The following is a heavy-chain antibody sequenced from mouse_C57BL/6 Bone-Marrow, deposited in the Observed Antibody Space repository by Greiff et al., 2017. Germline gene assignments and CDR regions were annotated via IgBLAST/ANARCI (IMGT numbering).Heavy chain of an antibody. D-gene: IGHD2-1*01. J-gene: IGHJ1*03. CDR1: GYTFTDYY. Sequence: EVQLQESGPVLVKPGASVKMSCKASGYTFTDYYMNWVKQSHGKSLEWIGVINPYNGGTSYNQKFKGKATLTVDKSSSTAYMELNSLTSEDSAVYYCARRDGNYGYWYFDVWGTGTTVTVSS. CDR3: ARRDGNYGYWYFDV. CDR2: INPYNGGT. V-gene: IGHV1-19*01.